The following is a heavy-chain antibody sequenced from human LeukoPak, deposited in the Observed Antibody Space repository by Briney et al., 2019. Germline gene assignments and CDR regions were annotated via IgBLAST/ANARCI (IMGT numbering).Heavy chain of an antibody. CDR1: GYTFTSYG. CDR3: ARDKMVVAARNNWFDP. D-gene: IGHD2-15*01. Sequence: GASVKVSCKASGYTFTSYGISWVRQAPGQGLEWMGWISAYNGNTNYAQKLQGRVTMTTDTSTSTAYMELRGLRSDDTAVHYCARDKMVVAARNNWFDPWGQGTLVTVSS. J-gene: IGHJ5*02. V-gene: IGHV1-18*01. CDR2: ISAYNGNT.